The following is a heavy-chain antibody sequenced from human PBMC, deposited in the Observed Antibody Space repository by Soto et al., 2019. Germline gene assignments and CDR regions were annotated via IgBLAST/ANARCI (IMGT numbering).Heavy chain of an antibody. J-gene: IGHJ6*02. CDR1: GGSFSGYF. Sequence: SETLSLTCAVSGGSFSGYFWTWIRQAPGQGLEWIGEITHSGGTNYNSSLKSRVMISVDTSKKQFSLILSSVTAADTAVYYCARDRQFYHFWSGYENEGPDGLDVWGQGTTVTVSS. CDR3: ARDRQFYHFWSGYENEGPDGLDV. V-gene: IGHV4-34*01. CDR2: ITHSGGT. D-gene: IGHD3-3*02.